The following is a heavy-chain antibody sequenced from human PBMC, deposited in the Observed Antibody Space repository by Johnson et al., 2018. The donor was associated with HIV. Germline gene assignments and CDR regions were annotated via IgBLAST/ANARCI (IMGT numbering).Heavy chain of an antibody. D-gene: IGHD6-6*01. CDR1: GFTFSDYY. J-gene: IGHJ3*02. V-gene: IGHV3-11*04. Sequence: QVQLVESGGGLVKPGGSLRLSCAASGFTFSDYYMNWIRQAPGKGLERVSYISSSGSTIDYADSVRGRFTISSDNAKNSLYLQMNSLRAEDTAVYYCARRGYSSSGVAFDIWGQGTMVTVSS. CDR2: ISSSGSTI. CDR3: ARRGYSSSGVAFDI.